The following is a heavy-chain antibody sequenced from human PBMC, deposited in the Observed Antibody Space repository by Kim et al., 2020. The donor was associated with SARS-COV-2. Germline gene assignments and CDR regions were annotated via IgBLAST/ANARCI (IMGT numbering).Heavy chain of an antibody. CDR1: GFTFDDYV. CDR3: ARDISVARGVYDY. CDR2: ISGDGGII. D-gene: IGHD3-10*01. Sequence: GGSLRLSCAASGFTFDDYVMPWVRQAPGKGLECVSLISGDGGIIYYVDSVKGRFTISRDKRKNSLYLQMNSLRTEDSALYYCARDISVARGVYDYWGQGALVTVSS. J-gene: IGHJ4*02. V-gene: IGHV3-43*02.